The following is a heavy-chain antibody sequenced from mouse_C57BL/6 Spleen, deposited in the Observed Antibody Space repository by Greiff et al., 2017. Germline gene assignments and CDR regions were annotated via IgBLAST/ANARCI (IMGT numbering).Heavy chain of an antibody. J-gene: IGHJ4*01. D-gene: IGHD1-1*01. CDR3: TRGYYGSRRYYAMDY. Sequence: EVKLVESGEGLVKPGGSLKLSCAASGFTFSSYAMSWVRQTPEKRLEWVAYISSGGDYIYYADTVKGRFTISRDNARNTLYLQMSSLKSEDTAMYYCTRGYYGSRRYYAMDYWGQGTSVTVSS. V-gene: IGHV5-9-1*02. CDR2: ISSGGDYI. CDR1: GFTFSSYA.